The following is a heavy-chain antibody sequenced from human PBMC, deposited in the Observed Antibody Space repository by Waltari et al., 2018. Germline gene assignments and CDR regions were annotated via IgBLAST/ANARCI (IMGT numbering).Heavy chain of an antibody. J-gene: IGHJ5*02. CDR2: IYHSGST. D-gene: IGHD6-19*01. V-gene: IGHV4-4*02. Sequence: QVQLVQSGAEVKKPGASVKVSCKASGYTFTSYAMHWVRQPPGKGLEWIGEIYHSGSTNYNPSLKSRVTISVDKSKNQFSLKLSSVTAADTAVYYCARVDSSGWEGNWFDPWGQGTLVTVSS. CDR1: GYTFTSYA. CDR3: ARVDSSGWEGNWFDP.